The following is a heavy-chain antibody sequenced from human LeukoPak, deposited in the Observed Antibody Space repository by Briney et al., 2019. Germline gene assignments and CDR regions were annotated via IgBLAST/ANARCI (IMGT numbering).Heavy chain of an antibody. D-gene: IGHD3-10*02. CDR3: ARGVNYFVLEY. CDR2: LSPSGGIT. Sequence: GGSLRLSCAVSGITFSTYAMSWARQVPGKVLEWVSALSPSGGITYYEDSVEGRFTIYRDNSKNTLYLQMNSLRAEDTAVYYCARGVNYFVLEYWGQGTLVTISS. CDR1: GITFSTYA. J-gene: IGHJ4*02. V-gene: IGHV3-23*01.